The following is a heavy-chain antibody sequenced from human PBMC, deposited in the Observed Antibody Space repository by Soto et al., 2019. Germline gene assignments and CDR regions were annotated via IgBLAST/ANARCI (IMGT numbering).Heavy chain of an antibody. J-gene: IGHJ4*02. Sequence: ASVKVSCKASGGTFSSYAISWVRQAPGQGLEWMGGIIPIFGTANYAQKFQGRVTITADESTSTAYMELSSLRSEDTAVYYCARERYYDSSGYYRPEEFDYWGQGTLVTVSS. V-gene: IGHV1-69*13. CDR3: ARERYYDSSGYYRPEEFDY. CDR1: GGTFSSYA. D-gene: IGHD3-22*01. CDR2: IIPIFGTA.